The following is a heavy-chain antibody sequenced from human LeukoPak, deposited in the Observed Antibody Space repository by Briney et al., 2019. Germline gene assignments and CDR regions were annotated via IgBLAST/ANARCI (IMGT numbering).Heavy chain of an antibody. CDR2: IIPILGIA. CDR1: GGTFSSYA. J-gene: IGHJ6*02. Sequence: ASVKVSCKASGGTFSSYAISWVRQAPGQGLEWMGRIIPILGIANYAQKFQGRVTITADKSTSTAYMELSSLRSEDTAVYYCAKSGHSGELLPTDMDVWGQGTTVTVSS. V-gene: IGHV1-69*04. CDR3: AKSGHSGELLPTDMDV. D-gene: IGHD1-26*01.